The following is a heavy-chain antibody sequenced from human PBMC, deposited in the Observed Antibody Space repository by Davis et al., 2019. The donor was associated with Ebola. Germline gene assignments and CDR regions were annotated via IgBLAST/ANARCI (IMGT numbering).Heavy chain of an antibody. V-gene: IGHV7-4-1*02. CDR3: ARSWSSSWYYYFDY. Sequence: AASVKVFCKASGYTSTSYAMNWARQAPGQGLEWMGWINTNTGNPTYAQDFTGRFVFSLDTSVSTAYLQISSRKAEDPAVYYCARSWSSSWYYYFDYWGQGTLVTVSS. J-gene: IGHJ4*02. CDR1: GYTSTSYA. D-gene: IGHD6-13*01. CDR2: INTNTGNP.